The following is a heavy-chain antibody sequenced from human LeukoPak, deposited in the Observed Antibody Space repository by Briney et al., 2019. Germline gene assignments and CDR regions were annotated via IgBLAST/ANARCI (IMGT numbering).Heavy chain of an antibody. Sequence: SVKVSCKASGGTFSSYAISWVRQAPGQGLEWMGRIIPILGIANYAQKFQGRVTITTDKSTSTAYMELSSLRSEDTAVYYCARAPIRIAVAGTGWPFDYWGQGTLVTVSS. CDR3: ARAPIRIAVAGTGWPFDY. V-gene: IGHV1-69*04. D-gene: IGHD6-19*01. J-gene: IGHJ4*02. CDR1: GGTFSSYA. CDR2: IIPILGIA.